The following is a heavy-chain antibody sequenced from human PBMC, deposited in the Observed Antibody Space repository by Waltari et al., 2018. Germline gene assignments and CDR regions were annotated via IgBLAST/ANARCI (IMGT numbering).Heavy chain of an antibody. CDR2: IYSRWST. Sequence: QLQLQESGPGLVRPSETLSLTCAVSGDSLSDGSYYWGWIRQAPRKGLEWIGTIYSRWSTYYNPSFKSRVTMSADTSKNQFSLKMTSVTATDTAVYYCARLLDFSHVTSYRGRGTLVTVSS. J-gene: IGHJ4*02. V-gene: IGHV4-39*01. CDR1: GDSLSDGSYY. CDR3: ARLLDFSHVTSY.